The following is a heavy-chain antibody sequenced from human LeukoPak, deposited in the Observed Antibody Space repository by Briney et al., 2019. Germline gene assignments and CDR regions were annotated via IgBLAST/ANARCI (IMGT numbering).Heavy chain of an antibody. D-gene: IGHD5-24*01. V-gene: IGHV3-53*01. CDR2: IYSGGST. CDR3: ARVRDGYKPYDAFDI. CDR1: GFTVSSNY. J-gene: IGHJ3*02. Sequence: QPGGSLRLSCAASGFTVSSNYMSWVRQAPGKGLEWVSVIYSGGSTYYADSVKGRFTISRDNSKNTLYLQMNSLRAEDTAVYYCARVRDGYKPYDAFDIWGQGTMVTVSS.